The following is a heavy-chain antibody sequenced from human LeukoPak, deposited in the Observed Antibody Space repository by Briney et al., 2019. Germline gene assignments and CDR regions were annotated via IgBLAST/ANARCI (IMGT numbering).Heavy chain of an antibody. CDR1: DGSFSGYY. CDR3: ARGQVAARLAH. Sequence: SETLSLTCAVYDGSFSGYYCSWLRQVPGKGLEWIGETDHSGNTNYNPSLKSRVTISVDTSKNQFSLKLNSVTAADTAVYYCARGQVAARLAHWGQGTLVTVSS. D-gene: IGHD6-6*01. CDR2: TDHSGNT. V-gene: IGHV4-34*01. J-gene: IGHJ4*02.